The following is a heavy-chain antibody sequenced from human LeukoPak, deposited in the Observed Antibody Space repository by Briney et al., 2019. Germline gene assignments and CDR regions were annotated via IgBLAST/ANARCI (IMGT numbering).Heavy chain of an antibody. Sequence: GGSLRLSCTASGFTFSNYGMHWVRQAPGKGLEWVAFIRYDGSNKYYADSVKGRFTISRDNSKNTLYLHVSSLRAEDTAVYYCAKDWYYYESSGYFDYWGQGTLLTVSS. CDR3: AKDWYYYESSGYFDY. D-gene: IGHD3-22*01. CDR2: IRYDGSNK. V-gene: IGHV3-30*02. CDR1: GFTFSNYG. J-gene: IGHJ4*02.